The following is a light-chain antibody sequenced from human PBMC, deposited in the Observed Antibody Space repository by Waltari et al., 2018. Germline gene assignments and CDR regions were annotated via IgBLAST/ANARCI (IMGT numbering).Light chain of an antibody. CDR1: SGSIATNY. CDR3: QSYDNNNYWV. J-gene: IGLJ3*02. CDR2: ADS. Sequence: NFMLTQPHSVSESPGKTVTISCTRSSGSIATNYVQWYQHRPGSSPTTVISADSRRPSGGPERFAGAIDSPSIAASLTIAGLKTEYEADYYCQSYDNNNYWVFGGGTKLTVL. V-gene: IGLV6-57*01.